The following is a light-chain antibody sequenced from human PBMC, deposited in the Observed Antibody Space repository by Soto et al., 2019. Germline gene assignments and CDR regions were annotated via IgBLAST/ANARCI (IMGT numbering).Light chain of an antibody. CDR2: EVT. Sequence: QSALTQPPSASGSPGQSVTLSCTGTSSDVGAYNYVSWYQQHAGKAPKLVIYEVTKRPSGVPDRFSGSKSANTASLTVSGLQAEDEADYYCSSFASSNTWVCGGGTKLTVL. J-gene: IGLJ3*02. V-gene: IGLV2-8*01. CDR1: SSDVGAYNY. CDR3: SSFASSNTWV.